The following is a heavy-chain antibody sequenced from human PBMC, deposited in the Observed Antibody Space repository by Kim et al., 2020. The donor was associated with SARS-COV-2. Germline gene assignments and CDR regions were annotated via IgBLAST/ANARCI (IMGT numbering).Heavy chain of an antibody. CDR1: GFTFSSYA. J-gene: IGHJ3*02. V-gene: IGHV3-64*01. Sequence: GGSLRLSCAASGFTFSSYAMHWVRQAPGKGLEYVSAISSNGGSTYYANSVKGRFTISRDNSKNTLYLQMGSLRAEDMAVYYCARAAVKWELGVGAFDIWGQGTMVTVSS. D-gene: IGHD1-26*01. CDR2: ISSNGGST. CDR3: ARAAVKWELGVGAFDI.